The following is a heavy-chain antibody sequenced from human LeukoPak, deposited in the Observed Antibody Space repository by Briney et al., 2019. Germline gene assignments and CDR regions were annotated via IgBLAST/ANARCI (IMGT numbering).Heavy chain of an antibody. D-gene: IGHD6-13*01. J-gene: IGHJ4*02. CDR1: GGSISSYY. CDR2: IYYSGST. Sequence: SETLSLTCTVSGGSISSYYWSWIRQPPGKGLEWIGYIYYSGSTNYNPSLKSRVTISVDTSKNQFSLKLSSVTAADTAVYYCARVRGIAAAGTSSRFDYWGQGTLVTVSS. CDR3: ARVRGIAAAGTSSRFDY. V-gene: IGHV4-59*01.